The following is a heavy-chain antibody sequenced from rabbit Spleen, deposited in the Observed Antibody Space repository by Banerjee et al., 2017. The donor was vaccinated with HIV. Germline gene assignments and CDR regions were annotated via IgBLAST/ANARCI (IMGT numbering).Heavy chain of an antibody. J-gene: IGHJ2*01. CDR1: GFSFSSNW. CDR3: ARGGWGELFLRL. V-gene: IGHV1S45*01. Sequence: LEESGGGLVKPGGTLTLTCTVSGFSFSSNWICWVRQAPGKGLEWIACIDTSDGDTDYASWPKGRFTISKASSTTVTLQMTSLTAADTATYFCARGGWGELFLRLWGPGTLVTVS. CDR2: IDTSDGDT. D-gene: IGHD4-1*01.